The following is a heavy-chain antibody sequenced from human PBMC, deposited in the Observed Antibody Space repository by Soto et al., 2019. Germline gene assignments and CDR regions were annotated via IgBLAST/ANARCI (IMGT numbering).Heavy chain of an antibody. Sequence: QVQLVESGGGLVKPGGSLRLSCAASGFTFSDYYMSWIRQAPGKGLEWVSYINSSSSYTNYADSVKGRFTISRDNAKNSLYLQMNSLRAEDTAVYYCARTIVAAGGRRYFDLWGRGTLVTVPS. J-gene: IGHJ2*01. CDR2: INSSSSYT. D-gene: IGHD6-13*01. V-gene: IGHV3-11*05. CDR3: ARTIVAAGGRRYFDL. CDR1: GFTFSDYY.